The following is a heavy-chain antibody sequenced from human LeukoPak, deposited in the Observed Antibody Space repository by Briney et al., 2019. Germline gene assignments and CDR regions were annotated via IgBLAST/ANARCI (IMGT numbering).Heavy chain of an antibody. Sequence: GGSLRLSCATSGFTFSGSAMHWVRQASGKGLEGVGRIRSKPNSYATAYAASVKGRFTISRDDSKNTAYLQMNSLKTEDTAVYYCITRSKDDSSGYYSTWGQGTLVTVSS. CDR2: IRSKPNSYAT. V-gene: IGHV3-73*01. J-gene: IGHJ5*02. D-gene: IGHD3-22*01. CDR1: GFTFSGSA. CDR3: ITRSKDDSSGYYST.